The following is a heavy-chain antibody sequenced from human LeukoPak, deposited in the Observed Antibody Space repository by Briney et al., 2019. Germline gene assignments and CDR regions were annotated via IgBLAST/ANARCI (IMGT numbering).Heavy chain of an antibody. Sequence: ASVKVSCTASGYTFTSYGISWVRQAPGQGLEWMGWISAYNGNTNYAQKLQGRVTMTTDTSTSTAYMELRSLRSDDTAVYYCARSYGSGSYTWFDPWGQGTLVTVSS. J-gene: IGHJ5*02. V-gene: IGHV1-18*01. CDR1: GYTFTSYG. CDR3: ARSYGSGSYTWFDP. D-gene: IGHD3-10*01. CDR2: ISAYNGNT.